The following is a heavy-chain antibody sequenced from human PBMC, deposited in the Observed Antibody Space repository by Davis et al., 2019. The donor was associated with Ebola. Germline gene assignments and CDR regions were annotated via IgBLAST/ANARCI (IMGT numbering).Heavy chain of an antibody. D-gene: IGHD3-22*01. CDR3: AKDLDYYDSSGLDAFDI. V-gene: IGHV3-30*18. CDR1: GFTFSSYG. CDR2: ISYDGSNK. Sequence: GESLKISCAASGFTFSSYGMHWVRQAPGKGLEWVAVISYDGSNKYYADSVKGRFTISRDNSKNTLYLQMNSLRAEDTAVYYCAKDLDYYDSSGLDAFDIWGQETMVTVFS. J-gene: IGHJ3*02.